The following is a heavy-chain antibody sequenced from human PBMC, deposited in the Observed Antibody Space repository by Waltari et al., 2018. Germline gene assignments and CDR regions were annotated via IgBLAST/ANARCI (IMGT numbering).Heavy chain of an antibody. Sequence: QVQLVQSGAEVKKPGASVKVSCKASGYTFTSYGISWVRQAPGQGLEWMGWIRAYNGTTNYAPKLQGRVTTTTDTSTSTAYMELRSLRSDDTAVYYCARDQAHPYSSSSDFDYWGQGTLVTVSS. CDR3: ARDQAHPYSSSSDFDY. V-gene: IGHV1-18*01. CDR2: IRAYNGTT. J-gene: IGHJ4*02. D-gene: IGHD6-6*01. CDR1: GYTFTSYG.